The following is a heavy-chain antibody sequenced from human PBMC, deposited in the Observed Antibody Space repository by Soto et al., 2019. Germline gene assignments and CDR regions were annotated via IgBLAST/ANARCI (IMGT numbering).Heavy chain of an antibody. CDR3: AKEKIFGVVILDY. Sequence: GGSLRISCAASGFIFSSYAMNGVRQAPGKGLEWVSLISGSDGSTYYADSVKGRFTISRDNSKNTLYLQMNSLRVEDTAVYYSAKEKIFGVVILDYWGQGTLVTVSS. CDR1: GFIFSSYA. D-gene: IGHD3-3*01. CDR2: ISGSDGST. J-gene: IGHJ4*02. V-gene: IGHV3-23*01.